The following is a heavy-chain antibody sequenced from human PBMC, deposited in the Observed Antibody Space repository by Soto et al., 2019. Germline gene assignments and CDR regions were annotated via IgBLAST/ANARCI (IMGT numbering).Heavy chain of an antibody. CDR2: ISGSGGTT. J-gene: IGHJ4*02. Sequence: PGGSLRLSCAASGFTFSSYAMTWVRQAPGQGLEWVASISGSGGTTNYADSVKGRFTISRDNSKNTAYLQMNSLRAEDTAVYYCAKDRSPTVGATDFWGQGALVTVSS. CDR1: GFTFSSYA. V-gene: IGHV3-23*01. CDR3: AKDRSPTVGATDF. D-gene: IGHD1-26*01.